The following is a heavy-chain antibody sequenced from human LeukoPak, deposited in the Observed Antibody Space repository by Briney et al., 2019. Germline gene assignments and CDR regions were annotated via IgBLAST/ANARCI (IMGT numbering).Heavy chain of an antibody. CDR3: ARHNYCSSTSCYSP. Sequence: PSQTLSLACTVSGGSISSGDYYWSWIRQPPGKGLEWIGYIYYSGSTYYNPSLKSRVTISVDTSKNQFSLKLSSVTAADTAAYYCARHNYCSSTSCYSPWGQGTLVTVSS. V-gene: IGHV4-30-4*08. CDR1: GGSISSGDYY. J-gene: IGHJ5*02. CDR2: IYYSGST. D-gene: IGHD2-2*01.